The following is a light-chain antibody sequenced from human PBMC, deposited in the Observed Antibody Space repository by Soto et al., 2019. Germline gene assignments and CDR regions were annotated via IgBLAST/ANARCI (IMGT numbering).Light chain of an antibody. J-gene: IGKJ5*01. CDR2: LGP. CDR1: QSLLHSNGYNY. V-gene: IGKV2-28*01. Sequence: DFVMTQSPLSLPVTPGEPASISCRSSQSLLHSNGYNYLDWYLQKPGQSPQLLIYLGPNRASGVPDGFSGSGSGTDFTLKISRLEAEDVGVYYCMQALQIPNTFGQGTRLEIK. CDR3: MQALQIPNT.